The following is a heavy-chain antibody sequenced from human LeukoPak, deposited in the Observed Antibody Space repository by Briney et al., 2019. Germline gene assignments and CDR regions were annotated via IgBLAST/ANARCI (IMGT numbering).Heavy chain of an antibody. CDR1: GVSINISNYY. Sequence: SETLSLTCTVSGVSINISNYYWGWIRQPPGKGLECIGNIHYSGIIFYNPSFKSRVTFSVDTSKNYFSLKLSSVTAADTAVYYCARDPHREGYFDYWGQGTLVTVSS. V-gene: IGHV4-39*02. CDR2: IHYSGII. J-gene: IGHJ4*02. CDR3: ARDPHREGYFDY.